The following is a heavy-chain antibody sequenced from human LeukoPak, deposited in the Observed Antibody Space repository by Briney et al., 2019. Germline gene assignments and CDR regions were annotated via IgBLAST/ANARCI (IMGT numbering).Heavy chain of an antibody. CDR1: GFTFSSYA. CDR3: AKSKSGKYQLPSYYYYYMDV. V-gene: IGHV3-23*01. Sequence: PGGSLRLSCAASGFTFSSYAMSWVRQAPGKGLEWVSAISGSGGSTYYADSVKGRLTISRDNSKNTLYLQMNSLRAEDTAVYYCAKSKSGKYQLPSYYYYYMDVWGKGTTVTVSS. J-gene: IGHJ6*03. D-gene: IGHD2-2*01. CDR2: ISGSGGST.